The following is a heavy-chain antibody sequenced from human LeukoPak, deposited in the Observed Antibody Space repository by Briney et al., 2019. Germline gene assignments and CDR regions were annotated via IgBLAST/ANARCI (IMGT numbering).Heavy chain of an antibody. CDR1: GLIVSRNY. D-gene: IGHD3-16*01. J-gene: IGHJ3*01. CDR2: ISSKYVT. CDR3: YGIHLGDAFDL. Sequence: GGSLTLSCAASGLIVSRNYMSWVRQAPGKKLEWVSAISSKYVTYYADSVKGRFIISRDNSKNTMYLQMNGLRAEDTAIYYCYGIHLGDAFDLWGQGTMVTVSS. V-gene: IGHV3-53*01.